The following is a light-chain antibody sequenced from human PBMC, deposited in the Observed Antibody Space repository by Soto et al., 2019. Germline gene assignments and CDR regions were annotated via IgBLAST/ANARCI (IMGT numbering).Light chain of an antibody. J-gene: IGKJ2*03. CDR1: QSIEGW. CDR3: QQYKSYPYS. CDR2: DVS. Sequence: DVQMTQSPSTLSASVGDRVTITCRASQSIEGWLAWFQQKPGKAPKVMIYDVSTLESGVPSRFSGSGYGTDFTLTISSPQADDFASYHCQQYKSYPYSFGQGTKLEIK. V-gene: IGKV1-5*01.